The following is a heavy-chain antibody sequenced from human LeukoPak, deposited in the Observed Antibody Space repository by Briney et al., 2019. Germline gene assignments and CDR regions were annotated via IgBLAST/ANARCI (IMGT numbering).Heavy chain of an antibody. Sequence: GSLRLSCAASGFTFSSYSMNWIRQPPGKGLEWIGEINHSGSTNYNPSLKSRVTISVDTSKNQFSLKLSSVTAADTAVYYCARPVHYYYDSSGYYSIWGQGTMVTVSS. CDR2: INHSGST. J-gene: IGHJ3*02. D-gene: IGHD3-22*01. CDR3: ARPVHYYYDSSGYYSI. CDR1: GFTFSSYS. V-gene: IGHV4-34*01.